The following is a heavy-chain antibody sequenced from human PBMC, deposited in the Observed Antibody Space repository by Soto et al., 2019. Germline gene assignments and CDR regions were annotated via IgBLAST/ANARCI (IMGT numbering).Heavy chain of an antibody. CDR2: IYWDDDK. CDR3: AHRILRTVFGLVTTTAIYFDF. V-gene: IGHV2-5*02. J-gene: IGHJ4*02. CDR1: GFSLTTSGVG. D-gene: IGHD3-3*01. Sequence: QITLNESGPTVVNPAETLTLTCTFSGFSLTTSGVGVGWIRQSPGKAPEWLALIYWDDDKRYSASLKSRLTITKDTSKKQVVLTMASVDPADTATYYCAHRILRTVFGLVTTTAIYFDFWGQGTPVVVSS.